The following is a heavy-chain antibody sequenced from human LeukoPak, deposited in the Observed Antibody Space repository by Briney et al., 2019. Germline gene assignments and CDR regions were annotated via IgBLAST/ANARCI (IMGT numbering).Heavy chain of an antibody. J-gene: IGHJ4*02. CDR3: AKGHNFWSGPNYFDY. V-gene: IGHV3-30*02. CDR2: IRYDGSNN. Sequence: GGSLRLPCVASGFTFSTYGMHWVRQAPGKGLEWVAFIRYDGSNNYYADSVKGRFTISRDNSKNTLYLQMNSLRAEDTAVYYCAKGHNFWSGPNYFDYWGQGTLVTVSS. D-gene: IGHD3-3*01. CDR1: GFTFSTYG.